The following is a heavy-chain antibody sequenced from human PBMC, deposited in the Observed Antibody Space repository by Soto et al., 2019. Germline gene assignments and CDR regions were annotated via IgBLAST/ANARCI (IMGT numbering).Heavy chain of an antibody. D-gene: IGHD3-22*01. CDR2: INPNSGGT. CDR1: GYTFTGYY. Sequence: ASVKVSCKASGYTFTGYYMHWVRQAPGQGLEWMGWINPNSGGTNYAQKFQGWVTMTRDTSISTAYMELSRLRSDDTAVYYCARERVSAYYYDSSGYPDFDYWGQ. V-gene: IGHV1-2*04. J-gene: IGHJ4*01. CDR3: ARERVSAYYYDSSGYPDFDY.